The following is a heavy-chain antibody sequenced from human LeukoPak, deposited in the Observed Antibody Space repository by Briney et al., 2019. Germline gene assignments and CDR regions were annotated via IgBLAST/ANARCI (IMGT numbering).Heavy chain of an antibody. CDR3: VKSMSGLNDY. Sequence: PGGSLRLSCAASGFTFSTYSMNWVRQAPGKGLEWVSYISSSSFTIHYADSVKGRFTISRDNAKNTLYLQMNSLRAEDTAVYYCVKSMSGLNDYWGQGTLVTVSS. D-gene: IGHD3-3*01. V-gene: IGHV3-48*04. CDR2: ISSSSFTI. CDR1: GFTFSTYS. J-gene: IGHJ4*02.